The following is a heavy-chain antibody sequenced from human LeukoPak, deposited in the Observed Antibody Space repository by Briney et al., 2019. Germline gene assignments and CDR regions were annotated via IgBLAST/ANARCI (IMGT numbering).Heavy chain of an antibody. J-gene: IGHJ6*02. D-gene: IGHD3-3*01. V-gene: IGHV3-23*01. Sequence: QPGGSLRLPCAASGFTFSSYAMSWVRQAPGKGLEWVSAISGSGGSTYYADSVKGRFTISRDNSKNTLYLQMNSLRAEDTAVYYCAKLKSHSNYDFWSVKDGMDVWGQGTTVTVSS. CDR1: GFTFSSYA. CDR2: ISGSGGST. CDR3: AKLKSHSNYDFWSVKDGMDV.